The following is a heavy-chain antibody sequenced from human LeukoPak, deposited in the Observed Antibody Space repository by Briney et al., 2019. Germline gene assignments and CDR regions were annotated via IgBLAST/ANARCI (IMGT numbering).Heavy chain of an antibody. CDR2: ISWNSGSI. Sequence: PGRSLRLSCAASGFTFDDYAMHWVRQAPGKGLEWVSGISWNSGSIAYVDSVKGRFTISRDIAKQSVFLQMNSLRAEDTAVYYCARLSAMVRGPEDIFYFEYWGLGTLVTVSS. D-gene: IGHD3-10*01. V-gene: IGHV3-9*01. CDR1: GFTFDDYA. J-gene: IGHJ4*02. CDR3: ARLSAMVRGPEDIFYFEY.